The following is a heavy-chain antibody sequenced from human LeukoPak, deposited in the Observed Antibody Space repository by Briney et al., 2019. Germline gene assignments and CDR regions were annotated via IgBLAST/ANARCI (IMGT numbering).Heavy chain of an antibody. CDR2: ISSSSSYI. CDR3: AREGITMVRGVPDY. Sequence: PGGSLRLSCAASGFTFSSYEMNWVRQAPGKGLEWVSSISSSSSYIHYADSVKGRFTISRDNAKNSLYLQMNSLRAEDTAVYYCAREGITMVRGVPDYWGQGTLVTVSS. D-gene: IGHD3-10*01. CDR1: GFTFSSYE. J-gene: IGHJ4*02. V-gene: IGHV3-21*01.